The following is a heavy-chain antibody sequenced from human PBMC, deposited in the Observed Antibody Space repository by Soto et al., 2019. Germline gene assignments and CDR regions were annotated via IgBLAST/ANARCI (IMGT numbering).Heavy chain of an antibody. CDR2: IKQDGSEK. J-gene: IGHJ4*02. D-gene: IGHD3-22*01. CDR3: AKDDTSGSYDHDTFDY. Sequence: GGSLRLSCAASGFTFSSYWMSWVRQAPGKGLEWVANIKQDGSEKYHLDSVKGRSTISRDNAKNSLYLQMNSLGAEDTDVYYFAKDDTSGSYDHDTFDYWGQGTLVTVSS. CDR1: GFTFSSYW. V-gene: IGHV3-7*03.